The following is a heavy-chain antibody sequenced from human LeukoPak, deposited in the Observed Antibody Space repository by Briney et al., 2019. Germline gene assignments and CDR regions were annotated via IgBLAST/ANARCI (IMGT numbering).Heavy chain of an antibody. V-gene: IGHV3-53*01. CDR1: GFTVSSNY. Sequence: GGSLRLSCAASGFTVSSNYMSWVRQAPGKGLEWVSVIYSGGSTYYADSVKGRFTISRDNSKNTLYLQMNSLRAEDTAVYYCAKGAAPDNFDSWGQETRLTVSS. CDR3: AKGAAPDNFDS. J-gene: IGHJ4*02. D-gene: IGHD6-13*01. CDR2: IYSGGST.